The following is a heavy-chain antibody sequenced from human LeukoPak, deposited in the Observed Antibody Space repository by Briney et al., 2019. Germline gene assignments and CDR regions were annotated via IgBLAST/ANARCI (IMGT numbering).Heavy chain of an antibody. V-gene: IGHV4-4*02. D-gene: IGHD2-15*01. CDR3: ARALRGYCSGGSCFWLDY. J-gene: IGHJ4*02. CDR1: GGSIGTSNW. CDR2: IYHSGST. Sequence: SGTLSLTCSVSGGSIGTSNWWSWVRQPPGKGLEWIGEIYHSGSTNYNPSLKSRVTISVDESKNQFSLKLSSVTAADTAVYYCARALRGYCSGGSCFWLDYWGQGTLVTVSS.